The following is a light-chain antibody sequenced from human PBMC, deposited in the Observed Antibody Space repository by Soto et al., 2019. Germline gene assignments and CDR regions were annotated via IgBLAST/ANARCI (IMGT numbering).Light chain of an antibody. CDR2: GNI. CDR1: NSNIGADYD. CDR3: QSFDSIVNGYV. V-gene: IGLV1-40*01. J-gene: IGLJ1*01. Sequence: QAVVTQPPSVSGAPGQSVTISCGGSNSNIGADYDVNWYQHLPGTAPRLLIHGNIYRPSGVPDRFSGSKSGTSASLAITGLQADDEADYYCQSFDSIVNGYVFGPGTKVTVL.